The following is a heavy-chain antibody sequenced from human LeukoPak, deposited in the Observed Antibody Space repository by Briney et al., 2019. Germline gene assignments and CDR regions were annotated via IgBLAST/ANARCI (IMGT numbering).Heavy chain of an antibody. J-gene: IGHJ4*02. V-gene: IGHV3-30-3*01. CDR3: ARPYSSSYGFDY. D-gene: IGHD6-6*01. Sequence: GRSLRLSCAASGFTFSSYAMHWVRQAPGKGLEWVAVISYDGSNKYYADSVKGRFTISRNNSTNTLYLQMNSLGAEDTAVYYCARPYSSSYGFDYWGQGTLVTVSS. CDR1: GFTFSSYA. CDR2: ISYDGSNK.